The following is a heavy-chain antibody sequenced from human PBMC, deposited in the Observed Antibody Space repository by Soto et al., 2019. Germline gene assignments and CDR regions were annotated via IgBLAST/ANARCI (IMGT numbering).Heavy chain of an antibody. D-gene: IGHD2-2*02. CDR2: IYYSGST. CDR3: ARGRRYCSSTSCYTGDIDY. CDR1: CGSIISYY. V-gene: IGHV4-59*01. J-gene: IGHJ4*02. Sequence: PSETLSLTCTFSCGSIISYYWSWIRQPPGKGLEWIGYIYYSGSTNYNPSLKSRVTISVDTSKNQFSLKLSSVTAADTAVYYCARGRRYCSSTSCYTGDIDYWGQGTLVTVSS.